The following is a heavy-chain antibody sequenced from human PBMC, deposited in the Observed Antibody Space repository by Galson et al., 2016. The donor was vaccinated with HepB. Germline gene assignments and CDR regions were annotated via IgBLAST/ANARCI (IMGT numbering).Heavy chain of an antibody. D-gene: IGHD6-19*01. Sequence: SLRLSCAASGFSISIYSMNWVRQAPGKGLEWIAAIRGSGTGTSYTDSVKGRFTISRDNSKNTLYLQMNSLRSEDAAVYYLAKISRVGDNSGWGGSFDFWGRGTMVTVSS. CDR3: AKISRVGDNSGWGGSFDF. CDR1: GFSISIYS. CDR2: IRGSGTGT. J-gene: IGHJ3*01. V-gene: IGHV3-23*01.